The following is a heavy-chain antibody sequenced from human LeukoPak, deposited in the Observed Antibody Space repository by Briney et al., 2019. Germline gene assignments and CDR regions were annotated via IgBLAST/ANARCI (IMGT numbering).Heavy chain of an antibody. V-gene: IGHV1-18*01. CDR3: ARDAPGLAYYYGLDV. D-gene: IGHD3-10*01. Sequence: ASVKVSFKASGYTFTSYGISWVRQAPGQGLEWMGWINTYNGNTHYAQKLQGRVTMTTDTATSTAYMELRSLRSDDTAAYYCARDAPGLAYYYGLDVWGQGTTVTVSS. CDR2: INTYNGNT. J-gene: IGHJ6*02. CDR1: GYTFTSYG.